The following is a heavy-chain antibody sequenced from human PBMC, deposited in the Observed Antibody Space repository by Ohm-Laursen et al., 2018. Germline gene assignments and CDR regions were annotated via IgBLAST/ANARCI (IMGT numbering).Heavy chain of an antibody. Sequence: SLRLSCTASGFTFINYGMHWVRQAPDKGLEWVAVISYDGSNKYYADSVKGRFTISRDNSKNTVDLQMNSLRAEDAAVYYCAKADSTGAYYYGMNVWGQGTTVTVSS. CDR1: GFTFINYG. CDR2: ISYDGSNK. J-gene: IGHJ6*02. V-gene: IGHV3-30*18. CDR3: AKADSTGAYYYGMNV. D-gene: IGHD2/OR15-2a*01.